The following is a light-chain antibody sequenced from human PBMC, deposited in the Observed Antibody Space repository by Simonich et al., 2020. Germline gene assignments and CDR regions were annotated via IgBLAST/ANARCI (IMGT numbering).Light chain of an antibody. Sequence: QLVLTQSPSASASLGASVKLTFTLSSGNSSYAIAWHQQQPEKGPRYLMKLNSDGSHSKGDGIPDRFSGSSSGAGRYLTISSLQSEDEADYYCQTWGTGINWVFGGGTKLTVL. V-gene: IGLV4-69*01. CDR3: QTWGTGINWV. CDR1: SGNSSYA. J-gene: IGLJ3*02. CDR2: LNSDGSH.